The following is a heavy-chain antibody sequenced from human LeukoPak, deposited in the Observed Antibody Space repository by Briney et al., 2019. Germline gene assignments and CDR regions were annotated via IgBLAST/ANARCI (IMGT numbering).Heavy chain of an antibody. V-gene: IGHV3-53*01. CDR1: GFSFSTKY. D-gene: IGHD3-10*01. CDR3: ARVGDHFHWYLDL. CDR2: LYSGSDT. J-gene: IGHJ2*01. Sequence: GGSLRLSCAASGFSFSTKYMNWVRQAPGKGLEWVSILYSGSDTYYANSVKGRFTISRDSSKNILFLQMNDLRAEDTAVYYCARVGDHFHWYLDLWGRGTLVTVSS.